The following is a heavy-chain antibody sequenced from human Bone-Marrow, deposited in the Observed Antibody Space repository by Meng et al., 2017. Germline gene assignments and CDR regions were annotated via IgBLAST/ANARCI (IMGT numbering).Heavy chain of an antibody. Sequence: SETLSLTCTVSGGSISSGGYYWSWIRQHPGKGLEWIGYIYYSGSTYYNPSLKSLVTISVDTSKNQFSLKLSSVTAADTAVYYCARTYSSSWYYYYGMDVWGQGTTVTVSS. CDR2: IYYSGST. CDR3: ARTYSSSWYYYYGMDV. J-gene: IGHJ6*02. V-gene: IGHV4-31*01. D-gene: IGHD6-13*01. CDR1: GGSISSGGYY.